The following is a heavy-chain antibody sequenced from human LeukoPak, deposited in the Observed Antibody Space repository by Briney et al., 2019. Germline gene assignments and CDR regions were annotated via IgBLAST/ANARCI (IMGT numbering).Heavy chain of an antibody. J-gene: IGHJ4*02. Sequence: PGGSLRLSCAASGFTFSSYGMHWVRQAPGKGLEWVASINHNGNVNYYVDSVKGRFTISRDNSKNTLYLQMNSLRAEDTAVYYCARDPSGSYHFDYWGQGTLVTVSS. D-gene: IGHD1-26*01. V-gene: IGHV3-7*01. CDR1: GFTFSSYG. CDR3: ARDPSGSYHFDY. CDR2: INHNGNVN.